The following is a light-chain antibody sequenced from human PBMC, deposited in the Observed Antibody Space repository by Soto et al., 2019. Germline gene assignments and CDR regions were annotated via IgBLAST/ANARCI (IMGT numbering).Light chain of an antibody. CDR2: GAS. J-gene: IGKJ1*01. CDR3: QHYSTWLWT. CDR1: QSVSSK. Sequence: EIVMTQSPATLCVSPGERATLSCRASQSVSSKLAWYQQKPGQGPRLLIYGASTRATGIPARFSGSGSGTELTLTISSLQSEDFAVYYCQHYSTWLWTFGQGTKVEIK. V-gene: IGKV3-15*01.